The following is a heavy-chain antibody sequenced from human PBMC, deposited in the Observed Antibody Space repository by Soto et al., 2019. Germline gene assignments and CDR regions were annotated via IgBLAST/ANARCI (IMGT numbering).Heavy chain of an antibody. D-gene: IGHD3-10*01. CDR3: AKQRADYGAGADTFYFDS. CDR2: LSGSGGTT. V-gene: IGHV3-23*01. Sequence: EVQLLESGGGLVQPGGSLRLSCTVSGVTFSNYAMNWVRQAPGKGLEWVSSLSGSGGTTYYADSVKGRFIITRDNSKNTLYPLMESLRAEYTALYDCAKQRADYGAGADTFYFDSWGQGALVTVSS. CDR1: GVTFSNYA. J-gene: IGHJ4*02.